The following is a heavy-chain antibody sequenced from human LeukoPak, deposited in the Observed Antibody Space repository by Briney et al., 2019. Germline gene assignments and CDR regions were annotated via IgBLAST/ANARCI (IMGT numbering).Heavy chain of an antibody. V-gene: IGHV3-21*01. CDR3: AGVAATVVTRGGNAFDI. CDR2: ISSSSSYI. D-gene: IGHD4-23*01. J-gene: IGHJ3*02. CDR1: GFTFSSYS. Sequence: PGGSLRLSCAASGFTFSSYSMNWVRQAPGKGLEWVSSISSSSSYIYYADSVKGRFTISRDNAKNSLYLQMNSVRAEDTAVYYCAGVAATVVTRGGNAFDIWGQGTMVTVSS.